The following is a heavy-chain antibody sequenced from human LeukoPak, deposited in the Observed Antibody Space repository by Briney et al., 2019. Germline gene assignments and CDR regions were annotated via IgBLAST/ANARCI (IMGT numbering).Heavy chain of an antibody. V-gene: IGHV4-4*07. D-gene: IGHD2-2*01. J-gene: IGHJ6*03. CDR3: ARSLVVQGYYYYYYMDV. Sequence: PSEALSLTCTVSAGSMTSYYWNWIRQPAGKGLEWIGRIYTSGSSDYRSSLKSRVSMSVDTSKNQFSLKLRSVTAADMATYYCARSLVVQGYYYYYYMDVWGKGTTVTVSS. CDR2: IYTSGSS. CDR1: AGSMTSYY.